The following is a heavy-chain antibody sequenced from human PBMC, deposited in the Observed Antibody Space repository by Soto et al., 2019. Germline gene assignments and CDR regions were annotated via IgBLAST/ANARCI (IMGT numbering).Heavy chain of an antibody. V-gene: IGHV1-2*02. CDR2: IRPITGGT. CDR3: ARGRRYGGYDY. J-gene: IGHJ4*02. CDR1: GYTFTDYF. D-gene: IGHD5-12*01. Sequence: RASVKVSCKASGYTFTDYFMHWVRQAPGQGLEWMGWIRPITGGTHYAQRLQGRVTVTRDTSLNTAHMELSSLRSDDTAVYYCARGRRYGGYDYWGQGTLVTVSS.